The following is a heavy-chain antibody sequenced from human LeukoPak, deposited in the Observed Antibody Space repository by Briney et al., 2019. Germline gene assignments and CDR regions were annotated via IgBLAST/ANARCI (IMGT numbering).Heavy chain of an antibody. D-gene: IGHD2/OR15-2a*01. Sequence: SETLSLTCTVSGGSISSGSYYWSWIRQPAGKGLEWIGRIYTSGSTNYNPSLKSRVTISVDTSKNQFSLKLSSVTAADTAVYYCARHFFVGAEDAFDIWGQGTMVTVSS. CDR1: GGSISSGSYY. CDR3: ARHFFVGAEDAFDI. V-gene: IGHV4-61*02. J-gene: IGHJ3*02. CDR2: IYTSGST.